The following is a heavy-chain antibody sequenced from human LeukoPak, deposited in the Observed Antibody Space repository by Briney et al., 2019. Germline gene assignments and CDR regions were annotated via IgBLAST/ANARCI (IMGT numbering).Heavy chain of an antibody. CDR3: ARVEENSYGYGGWFDP. Sequence: RASVKVSCKASGGTFSRYAISWVRQAPGQGLEWMGGIIPIFGTANYAQKFQGRVTITTDESTSTAYMELSSLRSEDTAVYYCARVEENSYGYGGWFDPWGQGTLVTVSS. D-gene: IGHD5-18*01. V-gene: IGHV1-69*05. CDR1: GGTFSRYA. J-gene: IGHJ5*02. CDR2: IIPIFGTA.